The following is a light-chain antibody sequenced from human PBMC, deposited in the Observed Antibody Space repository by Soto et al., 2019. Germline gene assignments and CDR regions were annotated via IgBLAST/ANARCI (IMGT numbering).Light chain of an antibody. Sequence: QSVLSQPASVYGSPGQSVTISCTGTSSDIGSYNLVSWYHHRPGQAPKLVIYEVTRRPSVDSNRFSGSKSGNTASLTIAGLQPDDEGDYYCCSYAGGRTFVVFGGGTKVTVL. V-gene: IGLV2-23*02. CDR1: SSDIGSYNL. CDR2: EVT. J-gene: IGLJ3*02. CDR3: CSYAGGRTFVV.